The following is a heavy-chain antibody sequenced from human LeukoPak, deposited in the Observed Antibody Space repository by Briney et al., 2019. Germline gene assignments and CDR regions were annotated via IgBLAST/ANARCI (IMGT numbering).Heavy chain of an antibody. CDR3: ARGPRLPQYFQY. J-gene: IGHJ1*01. Sequence: GGSLRLSCAASGFIVSSNYMSWVRQAPGKGLEWASVIYSGGSTYYADSVKGRFTISRDNSKNTLYLQMNSLRAEDTAVYYCARGPRLPQYFQYWGQGTLVTVSS. CDR2: IYSGGST. V-gene: IGHV3-53*01. D-gene: IGHD3-16*01. CDR1: GFIVSSNY.